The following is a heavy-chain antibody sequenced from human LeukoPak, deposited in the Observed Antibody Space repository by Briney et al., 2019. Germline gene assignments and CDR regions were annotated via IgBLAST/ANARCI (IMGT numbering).Heavy chain of an antibody. CDR2: IKQDGSEK. V-gene: IGHV3-7*01. J-gene: IGHJ5*02. D-gene: IGHD3-3*01. CDR1: GFTFSSYW. CDR3: ARDKGSSTYYDFRSGYCWFDP. Sequence: GGSLRLSCAASGFTFSSYWMSWVRQAPGKGLEWVANIKQDGSEKYYVDSVKGRFTISRDNAKNSLYLQMNSLRAEDTAVYYCARDKGSSTYYDFRSGYCWFDPWGQGTLVTVSS.